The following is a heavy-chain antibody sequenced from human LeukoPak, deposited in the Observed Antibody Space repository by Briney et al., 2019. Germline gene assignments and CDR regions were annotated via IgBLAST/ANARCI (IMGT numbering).Heavy chain of an antibody. V-gene: IGHV3-11*01. CDR2: ISSSGSTI. CDR1: GFTFSDYY. CDR3: ASPPTYHSSGYVGG. J-gene: IGHJ4*02. Sequence: PGGSLRLSCAASGFTFSDYYMSWIRQAPGKGLEWVSYISSSGSTIYYADSVKGRFTISRDNAKNSLYLQMNSLRAEDTAVYYCASPPTYHSSGYVGGWGQGTLVTVSS. D-gene: IGHD3-22*01.